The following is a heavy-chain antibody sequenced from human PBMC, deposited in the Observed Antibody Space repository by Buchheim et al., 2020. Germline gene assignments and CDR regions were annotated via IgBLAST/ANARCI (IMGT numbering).Heavy chain of an antibody. CDR3: ARGYYDSSGYMGMDV. CDR1: GFTFSSYG. V-gene: IGHV3-33*01. CDR2: IWYDGSNK. J-gene: IGHJ6*02. D-gene: IGHD3-22*01. Sequence: QVQLVESGGGVVQPGRSLRLSCAASGFTFSSYGMHWVRQAPGKGLEWVAVIWYDGSNKYYADSVKGRFTISRDNSKNTLYLQMNSLRAEDTAVYYCARGYYDSSGYMGMDVWGQGTT.